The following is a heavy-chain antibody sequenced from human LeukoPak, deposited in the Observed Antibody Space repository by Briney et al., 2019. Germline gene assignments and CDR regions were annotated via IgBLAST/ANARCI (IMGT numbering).Heavy chain of an antibody. V-gene: IGHV3-53*01. J-gene: IGHJ4*02. CDR3: ARDRWATNYFDY. D-gene: IGHD1-26*01. CDR1: GFTVSNNY. CDR2: IYTGGST. Sequence: GGSLRLSCAASGFTVSNNYMSWVRQAPGKGLEWVSVIYTGGSTYYADSVKGRFTISRDNSKNTLYLQMNSLRAEDTAVYYCARDRWATNYFDYWGQGTLVTASS.